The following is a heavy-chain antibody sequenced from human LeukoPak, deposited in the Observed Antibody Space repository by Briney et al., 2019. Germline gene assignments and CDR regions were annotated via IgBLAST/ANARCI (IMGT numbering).Heavy chain of an antibody. Sequence: SVKVSCKASGGTFSSYAISWVRQAPGEGLEWMGRIIPIFGTANYAQKFQGRVTITTDESTSTAYMELSSLRSEDTAVYYCARDQWFGELFRHDAFDIWGQGTMVTVSS. CDR3: ARDQWFGELFRHDAFDI. D-gene: IGHD3-10*01. CDR1: GGTFSSYA. J-gene: IGHJ3*02. V-gene: IGHV1-69*05. CDR2: IIPIFGTA.